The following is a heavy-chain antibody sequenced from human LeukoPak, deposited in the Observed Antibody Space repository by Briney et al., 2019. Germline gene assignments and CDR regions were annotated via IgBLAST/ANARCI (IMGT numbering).Heavy chain of an antibody. CDR1: GFTFSSYW. V-gene: IGHV3-7*01. Sequence: GGSLRLSCAASGFTFSSYWMSWVRQAPGKGLEWVANIKKDGSEKYYVDSVKGRFTISRDNAKNSLYLQMNSLRAEDTAVYYCARGVVILDSPFDYWGQGTLVTVSS. J-gene: IGHJ4*02. D-gene: IGHD3-3*01. CDR3: ARGVVILDSPFDY. CDR2: IKKDGSEK.